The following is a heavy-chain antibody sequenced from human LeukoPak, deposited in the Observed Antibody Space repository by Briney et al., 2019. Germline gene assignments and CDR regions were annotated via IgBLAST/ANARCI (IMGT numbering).Heavy chain of an antibody. Sequence: PSETLSLTCTVSGGSISSSSYYWGWIRQPPGKGLEWIGSIYYSGSTYYNPSLKSRVTISVDTSKNQFSLKLSSVTAADTAVYYCARLRFLGVHYYYYMDVWGKGTTVTVSS. CDR3: ARLRFLGVHYYYYMDV. CDR2: IYYSGST. V-gene: IGHV4-39*07. CDR1: GGSISSSSYY. D-gene: IGHD3-3*01. J-gene: IGHJ6*03.